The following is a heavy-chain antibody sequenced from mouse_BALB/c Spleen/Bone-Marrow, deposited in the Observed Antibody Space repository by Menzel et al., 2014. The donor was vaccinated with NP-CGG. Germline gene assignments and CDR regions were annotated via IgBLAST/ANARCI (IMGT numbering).Heavy chain of an antibody. Sequence: EVKLMDSGGGLVEPGGSLKLSCAASGFTFSSYAMSWVRQTPEKRLEWVASIISGGSTYYPDSVKGRFTISRDNARNILYLQMSSLRSEDTAMYYCARGGYYYFDSWGQGTTLTVSS. J-gene: IGHJ2*01. CDR1: GFTFSSYA. CDR2: IISGGST. V-gene: IGHV5-6-5*01. CDR3: ARGGYYYFDS. D-gene: IGHD1-2*01.